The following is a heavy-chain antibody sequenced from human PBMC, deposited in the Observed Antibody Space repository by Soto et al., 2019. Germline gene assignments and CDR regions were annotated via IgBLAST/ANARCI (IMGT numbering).Heavy chain of an antibody. D-gene: IGHD4-4*01. CDR2: IYYSGST. J-gene: IGHJ4*02. CDR1: GGSISSYC. V-gene: IGHV4-59*01. CDR3: ARSGRSNLHFDY. Sequence: SETLSLTCTVPGGSISSYCWSWIRQPPGKGLEWIGYIYYSGSTNYNPSLKSRVTISVDTSKNQFSLKLSSVTAADTAVYYCARSGRSNLHFDYWGQGTLVTVSS.